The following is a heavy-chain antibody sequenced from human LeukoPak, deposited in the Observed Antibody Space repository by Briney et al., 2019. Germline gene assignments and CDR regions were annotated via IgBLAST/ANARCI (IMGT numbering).Heavy chain of an antibody. D-gene: IGHD2-21*01. CDR3: ARITFVVEGYGMDV. Sequence: SETLSLTCTVSGDSISYYYWSWIRQPPGKGLEWIGYIYYSGSTDYNPSLKSRVSISVDTSKNQFSLSLSSVTAADTAVYYCARITFVVEGYGMDVWGQGTTVTVSS. CDR2: IYYSGST. CDR1: GDSISYYY. J-gene: IGHJ6*02. V-gene: IGHV4-59*08.